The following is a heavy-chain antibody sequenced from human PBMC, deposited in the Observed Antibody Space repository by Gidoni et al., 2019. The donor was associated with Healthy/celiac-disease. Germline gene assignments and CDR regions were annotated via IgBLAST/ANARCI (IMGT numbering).Heavy chain of an antibody. J-gene: IGHJ3*02. CDR3: AKDLGTADAFDI. D-gene: IGHD6-13*01. Sequence: EVQRVASGGGVVQPGRSLRLSCAASGFTFDDYAMHWVRQAPGKGLEWVSGISWNSGSIGYADSGKGRFTISRDNAKNSLYLQMNSLRAEDTALYYCAKDLGTADAFDIWGQGTMVTVSS. CDR2: ISWNSGSI. V-gene: IGHV3-9*01. CDR1: GFTFDDYA.